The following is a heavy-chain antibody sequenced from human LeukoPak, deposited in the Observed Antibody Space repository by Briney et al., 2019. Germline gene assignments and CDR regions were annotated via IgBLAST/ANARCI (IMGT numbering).Heavy chain of an antibody. D-gene: IGHD7-27*01. Sequence: PGRSLRLSCAASGFTFSSYGMHWVRQAPGKGLEWVAVISYDGSNKYYADSVKGRFTISRDNSKNTLYLQMNSLRAEDTAVYYXXXXRLGSYYYGMDVWGQGTTVTVSS. CDR1: GFTFSSYG. J-gene: IGHJ6*02. CDR3: XXXRLGSYYYGMDV. CDR2: ISYDGSNK. V-gene: IGHV3-30*03.